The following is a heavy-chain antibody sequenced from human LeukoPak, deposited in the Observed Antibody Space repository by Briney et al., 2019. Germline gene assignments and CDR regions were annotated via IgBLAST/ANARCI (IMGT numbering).Heavy chain of an antibody. V-gene: IGHV4-4*07. Sequence: SETLSLTCTVSGGSISSYYWSWIRQPAGKGLEWIGRIYTSGSTNYNPSLKSRVTISVDTSKNQFSLKLSSVTAADTAVYYCARRGSMTGPPPLWGQGTLVTVSS. CDR3: ARRGSMTGPPPL. CDR1: GGSISSYY. J-gene: IGHJ4*02. D-gene: IGHD6-6*01. CDR2: IYTSGST.